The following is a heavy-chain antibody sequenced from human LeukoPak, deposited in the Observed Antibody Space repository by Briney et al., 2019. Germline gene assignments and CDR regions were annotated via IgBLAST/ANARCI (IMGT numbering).Heavy chain of an antibody. J-gene: IGHJ4*02. CDR1: GGSISSSSYY. V-gene: IGHV4-39*01. Sequence: KPSETLSLTCTVSGGSISSSSYYWGWIRQPPGKGLEWIGIMYYTGSPYYNPSLKSLVTISVDTSKNQFSLKLSSVTAADTAVYYCARQRAASGIRNVDYWGQGTLVTVSS. CDR2: MYYTGSP. D-gene: IGHD6-13*01. CDR3: ARQRAASGIRNVDY.